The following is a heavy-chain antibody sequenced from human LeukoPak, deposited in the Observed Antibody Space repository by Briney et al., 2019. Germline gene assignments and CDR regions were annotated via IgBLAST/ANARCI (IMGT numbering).Heavy chain of an antibody. V-gene: IGHV3-23*01. CDR1: GFSFSTDG. D-gene: IGHD2-15*01. CDR2: ILGLGGASRT. J-gene: IGHJ4*02. Sequence: GGTLRLSCSASGFSFSTDGMSWVRQAPGKGLEWVSGILGLGGASRTYYADSVKGRFTTSRDNSKNTLYLQMNSLRAEDTAVYYCAKEGPSSGGSCYSWGQGTLVTVSS. CDR3: AKEGPSSGGSCYS.